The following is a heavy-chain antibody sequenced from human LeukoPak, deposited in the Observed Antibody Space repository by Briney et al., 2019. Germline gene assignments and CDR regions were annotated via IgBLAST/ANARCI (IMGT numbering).Heavy chain of an antibody. CDR1: GGTFSSYA. Sequence: ASVKVSCKASGGTFSSYAISWVRQAPGQGLEWMGGIIPIFGTANYAQKFQGRVTMTRDTSTSTVYMELSSLRSEDTAVYYCARVGRLIDRWELLWLFDYWGQGTLVTVSS. J-gene: IGHJ4*02. D-gene: IGHD1-26*01. V-gene: IGHV1-69*05. CDR2: IIPIFGTA. CDR3: ARVGRLIDRWELLWLFDY.